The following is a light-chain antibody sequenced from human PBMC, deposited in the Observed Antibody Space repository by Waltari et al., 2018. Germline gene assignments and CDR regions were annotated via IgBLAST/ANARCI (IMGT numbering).Light chain of an antibody. Sequence: QSGLTQPASVSGSPGQSITISCTGTSSDVGNYNLVSWYQQYPGQAPKRMVYEVTKRTSVVSDRFAGSKSGNTASLTFAGLQSEDDADYYCCSYAGLGIYVFGTGTKVTVL. J-gene: IGLJ1*01. CDR3: CSYAGLGIYV. CDR1: SSDVGNYNL. V-gene: IGLV2-23*02. CDR2: EVT.